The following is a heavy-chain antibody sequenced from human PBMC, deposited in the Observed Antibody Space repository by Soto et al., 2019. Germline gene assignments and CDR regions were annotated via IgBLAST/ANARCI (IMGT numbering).Heavy chain of an antibody. D-gene: IGHD3-10*01. CDR3: ARDEDHGSGLSGGMDV. J-gene: IGHJ6*02. CDR2: IYHSGTT. Sequence: QVQLQESGPGLVKPSETLSHSCNVSGGSISSDDFFWSWVRQHPARGLEWIGYIYHSGTTYYNPSLQSRITISVDTSKNQFSLKLRSVTAADTAVYFCARDEDHGSGLSGGMDVWGQGTAVTVS. CDR1: GGSISSDDFF. V-gene: IGHV4-31*03.